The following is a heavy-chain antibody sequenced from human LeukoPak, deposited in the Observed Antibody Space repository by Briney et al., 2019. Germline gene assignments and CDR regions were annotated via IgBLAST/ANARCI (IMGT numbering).Heavy chain of an antibody. V-gene: IGHV4-59*02. D-gene: IGHD2-15*01. CDR1: GGSVSRDY. Sequence: SETLSLTCSVSGGSVSRDYWSWIRQPPGKRLEWLGYIYNIGGTNYNPSLKSRVTISVDTSKNQFSLKLSSVTAADTAVYYCARVVHCSGGSCYSQSYFDYWGQGTLVTVSS. CDR3: ARVVHCSGGSCYSQSYFDY. CDR2: IYNIGGT. J-gene: IGHJ4*02.